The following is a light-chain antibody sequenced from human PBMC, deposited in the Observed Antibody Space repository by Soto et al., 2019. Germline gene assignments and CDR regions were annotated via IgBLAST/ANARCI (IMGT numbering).Light chain of an antibody. CDR3: CSYTSSSTHV. Sequence: QSALTQPASVSGSPGRSITISCTGTSSDVGAYNFVSWYQQHPGKVPKLMIFDVNRRPSGVSDRFSGSKSGNTASLTISGLQAEDEGDYYCCSYTSSSTHVFGSGTKLTVL. CDR2: DVN. J-gene: IGLJ1*01. V-gene: IGLV2-14*03. CDR1: SSDVGAYNF.